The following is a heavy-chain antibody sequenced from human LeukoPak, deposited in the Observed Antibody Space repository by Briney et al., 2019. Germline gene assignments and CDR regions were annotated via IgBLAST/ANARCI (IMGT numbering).Heavy chain of an antibody. CDR1: GGPVSGYY. J-gene: IGHJ2*01. V-gene: IGHV4-34*01. CDR2: ITRYGNT. CDR3: ARLDQLIVDYWYFGL. Sequence: PSETLSLTCGVSGGPVSGYYWSWLRQSPGKGLEWIGEITRYGNTNYNPSLKSRVIISKDTSKSQISLTLISLTAADTAVYFCARLDQLIVDYWYFGLWGRGTQVTVSS. D-gene: IGHD2-21*01.